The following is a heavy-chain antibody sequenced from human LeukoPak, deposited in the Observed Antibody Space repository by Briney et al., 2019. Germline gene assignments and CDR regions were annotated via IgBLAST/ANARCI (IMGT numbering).Heavy chain of an antibody. CDR3: ARVSGLRFLEWFPPNY. CDR2: IRYDGSNK. J-gene: IGHJ4*02. D-gene: IGHD3-3*01. CDR1: GFTISSYG. V-gene: IGHV3-30*02. Sequence: GGSLRLSCAASGFTISSYGMYWVRQAPGKGLESVTFIRYDGSNKYYADSVKGRFTISRDNSKNTLYLQMNSLRAEDTAVYYCARVSGLRFLEWFPPNYWGQGTLVTVSS.